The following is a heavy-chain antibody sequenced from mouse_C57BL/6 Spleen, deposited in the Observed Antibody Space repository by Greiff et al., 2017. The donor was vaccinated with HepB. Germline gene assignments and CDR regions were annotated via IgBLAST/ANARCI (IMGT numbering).Heavy chain of an antibody. CDR1: GYTFTSYW. CDR2: IHPNSGST. D-gene: IGHD3-2*02. Sequence: VKLQQPGAELVKPGASVKLSCKASGYTFTSYWMHWVKQRPGQGLEWIGMIHPNSGSTNYNEKFKSKATLTVDKSSSTAYMQLSSLTSEDSAVYYCARRLRLSNYYAMDYWGQGTSVTVSS. CDR3: ARRLRLSNYYAMDY. V-gene: IGHV1-64*01. J-gene: IGHJ4*01.